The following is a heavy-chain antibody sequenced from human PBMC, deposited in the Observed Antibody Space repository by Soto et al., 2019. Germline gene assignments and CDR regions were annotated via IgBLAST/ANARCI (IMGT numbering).Heavy chain of an antibody. CDR1: GYNFATYW. J-gene: IGHJ4*02. Sequence: GESLKISCKGSGYNFATYWIGWVRQMPGKGLEWMGIIYPGDSDTRYSPSFQGQVTISADKSISTAYLQWSSLKASDTAMYYCARGQGYSSGWYNYWGQGTLVTGSS. CDR3: ARGQGYSSGWYNY. D-gene: IGHD6-19*01. V-gene: IGHV5-51*01. CDR2: IYPGDSDT.